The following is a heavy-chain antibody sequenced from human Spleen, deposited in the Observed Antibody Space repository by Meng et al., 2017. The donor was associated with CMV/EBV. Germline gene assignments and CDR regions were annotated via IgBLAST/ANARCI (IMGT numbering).Heavy chain of an antibody. Sequence: QVRSQQWGAGFLKPSETRVLTCAGYGVSFIGYYWSWIRQPPGKGLEWIGEINHSGSTNYTPSHNSRVTISVDTSKNQFSLKLSSVTAADTAVYYCARGILWELPLKFWFDPWGQGTLVTVSS. D-gene: IGHD1-26*01. V-gene: IGHV4-34*01. CDR3: ARGILWELPLKFWFDP. CDR2: INHSGST. J-gene: IGHJ5*02. CDR1: GVSFIGYY.